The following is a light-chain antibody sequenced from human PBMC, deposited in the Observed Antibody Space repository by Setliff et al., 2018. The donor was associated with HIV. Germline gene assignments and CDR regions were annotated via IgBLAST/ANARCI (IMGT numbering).Light chain of an antibody. Sequence: QSVLTQPRSASGSPGQSVTISCTGTSSDVGAYNYVSWYQQHPGKAPKLMIYEVNKRPSGVPDRFSGSKSGNTASLTVSGLQAEDEADYYCTSYAGSNNFVVFGGGTKVTVL. CDR1: SSDVGAYNY. CDR2: EVN. CDR3: TSYAGSNNFVV. J-gene: IGLJ2*01. V-gene: IGLV2-8*01.